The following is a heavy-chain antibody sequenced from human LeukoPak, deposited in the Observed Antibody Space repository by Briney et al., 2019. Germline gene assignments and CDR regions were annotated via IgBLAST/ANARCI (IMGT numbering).Heavy chain of an antibody. J-gene: IGHJ4*02. CDR2: INPSGGST. V-gene: IGHV1-46*01. Sequence: ASVKVSCKASGYTFTSYYMHWVRQAPGQGLEWMGIINPSGGSTSYAQKFQGRVTMTRDMSTSTVYMELNSLRAEDTAVYYCARELGATDYWGQGTLVTVSS. CDR3: ARELGATDY. D-gene: IGHD1-26*01. CDR1: GYTFTSYY.